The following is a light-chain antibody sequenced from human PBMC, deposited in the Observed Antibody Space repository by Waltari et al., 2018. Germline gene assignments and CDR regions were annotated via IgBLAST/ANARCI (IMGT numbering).Light chain of an antibody. V-gene: IGLV2-14*01. J-gene: IGLJ1*01. CDR2: GVS. CDR1: SSDVGGYNY. Sequence: QSALTQPASVSGSPGQSITISCTGTSSDVGGYNYVSWYQQYPGKAPQLMIYGVSYRPSGSSNRFSGSKSGNTATLTISGLQAEDEADYYCSSYTSTKTGVFGTGTKVTVL. CDR3: SSYTSTKTGV.